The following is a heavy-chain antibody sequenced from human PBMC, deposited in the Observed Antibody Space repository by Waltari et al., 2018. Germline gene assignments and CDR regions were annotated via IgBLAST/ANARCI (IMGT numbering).Heavy chain of an antibody. V-gene: IGHV3-23*01. CDR1: GFTFSSYA. Sequence: EVQLLESGGGLVQPGGSLRLSCAASGFTFSSYALSWVRQAPGKGLEWVAAISGSGGSTYYADSVKGRFTISRDNSKNTLYLQMNSLRAEDTAVYYCAKQVKTGYYGMDVWGQGTTVTVSS. D-gene: IGHD2-21*01. CDR2: ISGSGGST. J-gene: IGHJ6*02. CDR3: AKQVKTGYYGMDV.